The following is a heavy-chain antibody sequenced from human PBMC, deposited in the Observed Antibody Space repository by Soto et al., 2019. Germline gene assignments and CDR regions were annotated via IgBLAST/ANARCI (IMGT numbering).Heavy chain of an antibody. J-gene: IGHJ4*01. V-gene: IGHV1-69*12. CDR1: GGTFSSYA. CDR2: IIPICGTA. Sequence: QVQLVQSGAEVKKPGSSVKVSCKASGGTFSSYAISWVRQAPGQGLEWMGGIIPICGTANYAQKFQGRVTTTADEPTSPAYMELSSLRSEDTAVYYCASAAFPYAPTYYFDYWGQGPLVTVSS. D-gene: IGHD3-16*01. CDR3: ASAAFPYAPTYYFDY.